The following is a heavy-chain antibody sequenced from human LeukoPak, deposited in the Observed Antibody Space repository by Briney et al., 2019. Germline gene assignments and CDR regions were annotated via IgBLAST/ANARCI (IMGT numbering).Heavy chain of an antibody. D-gene: IGHD3-16*01. CDR3: ARSFAHYDAFDI. CDR1: GFTFSSYS. J-gene: IGHJ3*02. CDR2: ISSSSYI. Sequence: GGSLRLSCAASGFTFSSYSMTWVRQAPGKGLEWVSSISSSSYIYYADSVKGRFTISRDNAKNSLYLQMNSLRAEDTAVYYCARSFAHYDAFDIWGQGTMVTVSS. V-gene: IGHV3-21*01.